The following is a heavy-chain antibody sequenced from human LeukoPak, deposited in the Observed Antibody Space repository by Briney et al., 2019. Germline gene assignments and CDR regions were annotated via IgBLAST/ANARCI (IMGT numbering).Heavy chain of an antibody. CDR2: ISDSGATS. V-gene: IGHV3-23*01. D-gene: IGHD2-15*01. Sequence: GSLRLSCAASGFTLSSSAMSWVRPAPGKGLEWVAAISDSGATSFYADSVRGRFTISRDNSKNTLYLQMNSLRAEDTAIYYCGKLAGKTVTVMVVVTIDSWGQGTLVTVSS. J-gene: IGHJ4*02. CDR1: GFTLSSSA. CDR3: GKLAGKTVTVMVVVTIDS.